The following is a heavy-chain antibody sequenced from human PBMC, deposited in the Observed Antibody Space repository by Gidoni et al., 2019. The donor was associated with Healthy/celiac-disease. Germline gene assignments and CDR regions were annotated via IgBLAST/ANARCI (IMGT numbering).Heavy chain of an antibody. CDR3: ARGGHIVVVTADPNWFDP. Sequence: QVQLQQWGAGLLKPSETLSLTCAVYAGSFSGYYWSWIRQPPGKGLEWIGEINHSGSTNYNPSLKSRVTISVDTSKNQFSLKLSSVTAADTAVYYCARGGHIVVVTADPNWFDPWGQGTLVTVSS. V-gene: IGHV4-34*01. D-gene: IGHD2-21*02. CDR2: INHSGST. J-gene: IGHJ5*02. CDR1: AGSFSGYY.